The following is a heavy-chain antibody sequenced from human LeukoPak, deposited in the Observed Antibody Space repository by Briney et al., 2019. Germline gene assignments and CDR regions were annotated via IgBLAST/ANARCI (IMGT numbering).Heavy chain of an antibody. CDR1: GFTVSSYY. D-gene: IGHD6-13*01. CDR3: AKGVQNIAASGPGGY. J-gene: IGHJ4*01. Sequence: PGGSLRLSCAVSGFTVSSYYMSWVRQAPGKGLEWVSVIFSGSSTYYADSVQGRFTISRDNSKNTLSLQMNSLRAEDTALYYCAKGVQNIAASGPGGYWGHGTLVTVSS. CDR2: IFSGSST. V-gene: IGHV3-53*01.